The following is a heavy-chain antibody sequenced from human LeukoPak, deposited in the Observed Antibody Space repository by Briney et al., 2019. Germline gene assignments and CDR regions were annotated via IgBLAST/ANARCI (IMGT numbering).Heavy chain of an antibody. CDR3: AREGLTTVTYFFGYYMDV. Sequence: LAGGSLRLSCAASGFTFSSYEMNWVRQAPGKGLEWVSYISSSGSTIYYADSVKGRFTISRDNAKNSLYLQMNSLRAEDTAVYYCAREGLTTVTYFFGYYMDVWGKGTTVTVSS. V-gene: IGHV3-48*03. CDR2: ISSSGSTI. D-gene: IGHD4-11*01. CDR1: GFTFSSYE. J-gene: IGHJ6*03.